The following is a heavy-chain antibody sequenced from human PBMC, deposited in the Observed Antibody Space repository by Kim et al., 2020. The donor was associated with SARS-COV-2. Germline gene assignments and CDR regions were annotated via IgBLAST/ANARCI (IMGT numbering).Heavy chain of an antibody. CDR1: GGSISSGGGYY. CDR3: ARLYAYTGSYTAYYFDS. CDR2: IYYNGRT. J-gene: IGHJ4*02. D-gene: IGHD1-26*01. Sequence: SETLSLTCTVSGGSISSGGGYYWAWIRQPPGKGLEWIGNIYYNGRTYYSPSLERRVTISMDTSKTQFSLRLNSVTAADTAVYHCARLYAYTGSYTAYYFDSWGQGTLVTVSS. V-gene: IGHV4-39*01.